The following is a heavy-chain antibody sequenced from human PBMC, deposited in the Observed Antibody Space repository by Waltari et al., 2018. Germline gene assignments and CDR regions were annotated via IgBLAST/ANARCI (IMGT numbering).Heavy chain of an antibody. CDR3: ATGVVAATQNWFDP. J-gene: IGHJ5*02. CDR1: GYPLTDSY. CDR2: VDPEDGET. Sequence: EVQLVQSGAEVKKPGAPVTISCKVSGYPLTDSYLHWVQQAPGKGLEWMGLVDPEDGETIYAEKFQGRVTITADTSTDTAYMELSSLRSEDTAVYYCATGVVAATQNWFDPWGQVTLVTVSS. D-gene: IGHD2-15*01. V-gene: IGHV1-69-2*01.